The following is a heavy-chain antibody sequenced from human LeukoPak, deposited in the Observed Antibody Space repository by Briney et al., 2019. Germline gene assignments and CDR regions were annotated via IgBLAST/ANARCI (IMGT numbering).Heavy chain of an antibody. V-gene: IGHV3-48*03. Sequence: GSLRLSCAASGFTFSSYEMNWVRQAPGKGLEWVSYISSSGSTIYYADSVKGRFTISRDNAKNSLYLQMNSLRAEDTAVYYCATRNNPYSSGYFDYWGQGTLVTVSS. J-gene: IGHJ4*02. CDR1: GFTFSSYE. CDR3: ATRNNPYSSGYFDY. CDR2: ISSSGSTI. D-gene: IGHD3-22*01.